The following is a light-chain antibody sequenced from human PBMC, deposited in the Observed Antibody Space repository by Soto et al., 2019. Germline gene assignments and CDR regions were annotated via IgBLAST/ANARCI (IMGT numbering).Light chain of an antibody. Sequence: EIVLTQSPDTLSLSPGERATLSCRASQSVSSYLAWYQQKPGQAPRLLIYDASNRATGIPARFSGSGSGTDFTLTISSLEPEDFAVYYCQQRGNYQITFGQGTRREIK. CDR2: DAS. J-gene: IGKJ5*01. CDR1: QSVSSY. CDR3: QQRGNYQIT. V-gene: IGKV3-11*01.